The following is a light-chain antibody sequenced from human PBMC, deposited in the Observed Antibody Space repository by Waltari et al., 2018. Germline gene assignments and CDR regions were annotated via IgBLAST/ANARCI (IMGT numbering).Light chain of an antibody. CDR3: QHYVRLPAT. CDR1: QSVSRA. CDR2: GAS. V-gene: IGKV3-20*01. J-gene: IGKJ1*01. Sequence: EIVLTQSPGSRSSSPGERVPLSCRASQSVSRALALYQQKPGQAPRLLIFGASNRATGIPDRFSGSGSETDFSLTISRLEPEDFAVYYCQHYVRLPATFGRGTKVEIK.